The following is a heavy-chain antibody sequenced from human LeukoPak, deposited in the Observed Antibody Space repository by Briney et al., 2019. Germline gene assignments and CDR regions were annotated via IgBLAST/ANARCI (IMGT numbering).Heavy chain of an antibody. CDR1: GFTFDDYG. D-gene: IGHD1-14*01. CDR3: ARRITGYYMDV. Sequence: GGSLRLSCAASGFTFDDYGMGWVRHAPGKGLEWVSGINWNGGSTGYADSVKGRFTISRDNAKNSLYLQMNSLRAEDTALYYCARRITGYYMDVWGKGTTVTVSS. J-gene: IGHJ6*03. CDR2: INWNGGST. V-gene: IGHV3-20*04.